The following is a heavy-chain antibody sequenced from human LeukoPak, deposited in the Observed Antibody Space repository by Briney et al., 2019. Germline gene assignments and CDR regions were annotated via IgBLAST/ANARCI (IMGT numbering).Heavy chain of an antibody. CDR2: INNDGTRT. V-gene: IGHV3-74*01. CDR3: ARVESIAATGTIYYGMDV. CDR1: GFTFSVFW. J-gene: IGHJ6*02. D-gene: IGHD6-13*01. Sequence: GGSLRLSCAASGFTFSVFWFHWVRQVPGKGLVWVSRINNDGTRTNYADSVKGRFTVSRDNAKNTVYLQMNSLRAEDTAVYYCARVESIAATGTIYYGMDVWGQGTTVIVSS.